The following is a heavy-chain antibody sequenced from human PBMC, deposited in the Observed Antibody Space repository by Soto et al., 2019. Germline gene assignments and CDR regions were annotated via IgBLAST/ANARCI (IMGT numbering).Heavy chain of an antibody. Sequence: GGSLRLSCAAFGFTFSSYSMNWVRQAPGKGLEWVSSISSSSSYIYYADSVKGRFTISRDNAKNSLYLQMNSLRAEDTAVYYCARHPERIAQIGWFDPWGQGTLVTVSS. CDR2: ISSSSSYI. J-gene: IGHJ5*02. V-gene: IGHV3-21*01. CDR1: GFTFSSYS. D-gene: IGHD6-13*01. CDR3: ARHPERIAQIGWFDP.